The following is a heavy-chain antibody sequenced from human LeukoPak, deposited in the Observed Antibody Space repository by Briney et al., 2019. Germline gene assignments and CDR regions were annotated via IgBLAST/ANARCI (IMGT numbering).Heavy chain of an antibody. CDR3: ARIGEWVDYYGSGSYYKAGFDY. D-gene: IGHD3-10*01. CDR1: GYTFTGYY. V-gene: IGHV1-2*02. CDR2: INPNSGGT. J-gene: IGHJ4*02. Sequence: ASVKVSCKASGYTFTGYYMHWVRQAPGQGLEWMGWINPNSGGTNFAQNFQGRVTMTRDTSISTAYMELSRLRSDDTAVYYCARIGEWVDYYGSGSYYKAGFDYWGQGTLVTVSS.